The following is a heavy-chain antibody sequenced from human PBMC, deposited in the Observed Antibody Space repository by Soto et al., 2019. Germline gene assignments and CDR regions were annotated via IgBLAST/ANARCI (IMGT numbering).Heavy chain of an antibody. CDR1: GGSISSGDYY. D-gene: IGHD5-12*01. V-gene: IGHV4-30-4*01. CDR2: IYYSGST. CDR3: ARDQLGRDGYNPYPGY. Sequence: QVQLQESGPGLAKPSQTLSLTCTVSGGSISSGDYYWSWIRQPPGKGLEWIGYIYYSGSTYYNPSLKSRVTISVDTSKNQFSLKLSSVTAADTAVYYCARDQLGRDGYNPYPGYWGQGTLVTVSS. J-gene: IGHJ4*02.